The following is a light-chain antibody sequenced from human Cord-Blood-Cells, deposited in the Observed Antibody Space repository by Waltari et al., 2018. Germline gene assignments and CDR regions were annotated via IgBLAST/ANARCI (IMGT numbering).Light chain of an antibody. Sequence: AIRMTQSPSSFSASTGDRVTITCRESQGISSYLARYQQKPGKAPKLLIYAASTMQSGVPSRFSGSGSGTDFTLSISCLQSEDFATYYCQQHYSYPYTFGQGTKLEIK. CDR1: QGISSY. J-gene: IGKJ2*01. V-gene: IGKV1-8*01. CDR3: QQHYSYPYT. CDR2: AAS.